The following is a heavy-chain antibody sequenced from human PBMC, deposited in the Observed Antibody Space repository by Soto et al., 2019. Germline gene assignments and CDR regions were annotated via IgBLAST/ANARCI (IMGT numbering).Heavy chain of an antibody. CDR3: ARQPTVTPYYYYGMDV. J-gene: IGHJ6*02. CDR1: GGTFSSYA. V-gene: IGHV1-69*15. Sequence: QVQLVQSGAEVKKPGSSVKVSCKASGGTFSSYAISWVRQAPGQGLEWMGRIIPIFGTPDYAQKFQGRVTITADESTSTAYMELSSPRSEDTAVYYCARQPTVTPYYYYGMDVWGQGTTVTVSS. CDR2: IIPIFGTP. D-gene: IGHD4-4*01.